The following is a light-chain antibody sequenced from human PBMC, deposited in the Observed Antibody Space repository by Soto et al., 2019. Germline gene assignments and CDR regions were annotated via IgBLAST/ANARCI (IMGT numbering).Light chain of an antibody. CDR3: QQHYNLPRWT. CDR2: GAS. V-gene: IGKV3D-7*01. CDR1: QSVSSSY. J-gene: IGKJ1*01. Sequence: PGERVTLSCRASQSVSSSYLTWYQQKPGQAPRLLIYGASTRATGIPARFSGSGSGTDFTLTISSLQPEDFAVYYCQQHYNLPRWTFGQGTKVDIK.